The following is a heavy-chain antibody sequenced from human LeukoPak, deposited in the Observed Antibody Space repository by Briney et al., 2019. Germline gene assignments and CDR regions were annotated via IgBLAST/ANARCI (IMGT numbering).Heavy chain of an antibody. Sequence: SETLSLTCTVSGGSIRSYYWIWIRQPPGKGLEWIGYIYYSGSTNYNPSLKSRVTISVDTSKNQFSLKLSSVTAADTAVYYCARVPYYYGMDVWGQGTTVTVSS. V-gene: IGHV4-59*01. CDR1: GGSIRSYY. J-gene: IGHJ6*02. CDR3: ARVPYYYGMDV. CDR2: IYYSGST.